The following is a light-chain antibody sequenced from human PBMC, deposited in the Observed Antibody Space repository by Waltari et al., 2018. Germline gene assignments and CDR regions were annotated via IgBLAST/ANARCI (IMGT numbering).Light chain of an antibody. CDR2: DNN. J-gene: IGLJ2*01. CDR3: GTWDRTLTASHVI. Sequence: QSVLTQPPSVSASPGETVTISCSGSSSNIGRNYVSWYQQVPGTAPKLLSYDNNKRPAGIPDRFSGSTSGTSATLGITGLQTGDEADYYCGTWDRTLTASHVIFGGGTRVTVL. V-gene: IGLV1-51*01. CDR1: SSNIGRNY.